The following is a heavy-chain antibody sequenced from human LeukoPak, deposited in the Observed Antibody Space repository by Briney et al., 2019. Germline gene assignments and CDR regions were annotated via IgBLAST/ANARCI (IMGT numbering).Heavy chain of an antibody. D-gene: IGHD3-3*01. J-gene: IGHJ4*02. V-gene: IGHV3-33*01. Sequence: PGRSLRLSCAASGFTLSSYAMHWVRQAPGKGLEWVAVIWYDGGDKYYADSVKGRFTISRDNSENTLYLQMNSLRAEDTAVYYCARGISAGVDIFDFYYTRTNYWGQGTLVTVSS. CDR1: GFTLSSYA. CDR2: IWYDGGDK. CDR3: ARGISAGVDIFDFYYTRTNY.